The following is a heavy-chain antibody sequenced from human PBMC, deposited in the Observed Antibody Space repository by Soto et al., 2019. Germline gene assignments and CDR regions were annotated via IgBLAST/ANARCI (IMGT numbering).Heavy chain of an antibody. CDR3: ARDSIAVAGSGDFDY. Sequence: QVQLVQSGAEVKKPGASVKVSCKASGYTFTSYVITWVRQAPAQGLEWMGWISAYNGNTNYAQKLQGRVTKTTDTSTSTGYMELRSFRSDVTAVYSCARDSIAVAGSGDFDYWGQGTLVTVTS. V-gene: IGHV1-18*04. D-gene: IGHD6-19*01. J-gene: IGHJ4*02. CDR2: ISAYNGNT. CDR1: GYTFTSYV.